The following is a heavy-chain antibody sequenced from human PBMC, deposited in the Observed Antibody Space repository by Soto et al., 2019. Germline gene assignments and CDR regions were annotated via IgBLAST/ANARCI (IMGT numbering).Heavy chain of an antibody. J-gene: IGHJ6*02. D-gene: IGHD3-3*01. CDR3: TKRRNVLRFLEWSSGMEV. CDR2: ISDDGSNK. V-gene: IGHV3-30*18. Sequence: GGSLRLSCAASGFTFSNYGMHWVRQAPGKGLEWVAFISDDGSNKYYADSMRGRFTMSRDNSKRTLYLQMSSLRVEDTAVYYCTKRRNVLRFLEWSSGMEVWGQGITVTV. CDR1: GFTFSNYG.